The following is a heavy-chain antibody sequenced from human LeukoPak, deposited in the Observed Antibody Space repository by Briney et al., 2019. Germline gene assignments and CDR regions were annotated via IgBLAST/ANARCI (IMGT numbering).Heavy chain of an antibody. Sequence: GASVKVSCTASGYTFTSYGISWVRPAPGQGLESMGWISAYNGNTNYAQKLQGRVTMTTDTSTRTAYMELRSLRSGDTAVYYCARPLVVVAEEYYYYGMDVWGQGTTVTVSS. J-gene: IGHJ6*02. V-gene: IGHV1-18*01. CDR2: ISAYNGNT. D-gene: IGHD2-15*01. CDR1: GYTFTSYG. CDR3: ARPLVVVAEEYYYYGMDV.